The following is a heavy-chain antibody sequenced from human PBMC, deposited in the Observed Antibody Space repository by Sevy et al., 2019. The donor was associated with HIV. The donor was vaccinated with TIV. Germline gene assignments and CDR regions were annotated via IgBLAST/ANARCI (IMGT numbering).Heavy chain of an antibody. D-gene: IGHD3-22*01. V-gene: IGHV3-48*02. Sequence: GGSLRLSCAASGFTFSSYSMNWVRQAPGKGLEWVSYISSSSSTIYYADSVKGRFTISGDNAKNSLYLQMNSLRDEDTAVYYCARDGGRDYYDSSGYWDYWGQGTLVTVSS. CDR3: ARDGGRDYYDSSGYWDY. CDR2: ISSSSSTI. CDR1: GFTFSSYS. J-gene: IGHJ4*02.